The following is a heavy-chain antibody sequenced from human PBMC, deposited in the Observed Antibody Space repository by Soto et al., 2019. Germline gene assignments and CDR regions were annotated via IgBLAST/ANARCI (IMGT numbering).Heavy chain of an antibody. CDR2: IYHSGST. CDR3: ARDYMVRGVMRWFDP. D-gene: IGHD3-10*01. V-gene: IGHV4-4*02. CDR1: GGSISSSNW. Sequence: QVQLQESGPGLVKPSGTLSLTCAVSGGSISSSNWWSWVRQPPGKGLEWIGEIYHSGSTNYNPSLRSRVTISVDQSKNQFSLKLSSVTAADTAVYYCARDYMVRGVMRWFDPWGQGTLVTVSS. J-gene: IGHJ5*02.